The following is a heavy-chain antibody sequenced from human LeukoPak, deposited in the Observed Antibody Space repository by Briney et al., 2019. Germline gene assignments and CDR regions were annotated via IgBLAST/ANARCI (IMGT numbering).Heavy chain of an antibody. Sequence: GGSLRLSCAASGFTFRAYILHWVRQAPGKGLEWLTVITSGENNEYYADAVKGRFTISRDNAKNSLSLQMNSLRAEDTAVYYCASRAHFWSGPGGWGQGTLVTVSS. CDR3: ASRAHFWSGPGG. CDR1: GFTFRAYI. CDR2: ITSGENNE. D-gene: IGHD3-3*02. J-gene: IGHJ4*02. V-gene: IGHV3-30-3*01.